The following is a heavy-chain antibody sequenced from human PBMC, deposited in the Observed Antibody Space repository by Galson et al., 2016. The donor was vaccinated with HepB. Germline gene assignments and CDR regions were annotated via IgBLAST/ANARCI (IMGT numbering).Heavy chain of an antibody. Sequence: SVKVSCKASGYSFRNYGITWVRQAPGQGLEWMGWISAYGGKTVYAQRFQGRLTMTTETSTTTASMELRNLRSDDTAVYYCARGVEEDFWSGYSADYFDYWGHGTLVTVSS. CDR1: GYSFRNYG. CDR2: ISAYGGKT. D-gene: IGHD3-3*01. V-gene: IGHV1-18*01. CDR3: ARGVEEDFWSGYSADYFDY. J-gene: IGHJ4*01.